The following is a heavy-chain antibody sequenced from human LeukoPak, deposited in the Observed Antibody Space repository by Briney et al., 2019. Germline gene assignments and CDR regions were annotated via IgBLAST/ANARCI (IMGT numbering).Heavy chain of an antibody. CDR3: ARDQELLAFDI. Sequence: GGSLRLSCAASGFTFSSYSMNWVRQAPGKGLEWVSSISSSSSYIYYADSVKGRFTISRDNAKNSLYLQMNSLRAEDTAVYYYARDQELLAFDIWGQGTMVTVSS. V-gene: IGHV3-21*01. CDR2: ISSSSSYI. CDR1: GFTFSSYS. D-gene: IGHD1-7*01. J-gene: IGHJ3*02.